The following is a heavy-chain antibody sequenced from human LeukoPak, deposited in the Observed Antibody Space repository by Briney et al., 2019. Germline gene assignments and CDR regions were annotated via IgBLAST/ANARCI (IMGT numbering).Heavy chain of an antibody. CDR2: ITPIFGAP. V-gene: IGHV1-69*13. Sequence: SVKVSCKASGDTFSSYPFTWVRQAPGQGLEWMGEITPIFGAPNYAQTFQGRVTITADESTSTVFMELSSLRSDDTAFYYCARNSRMASTSGLNYWGQGTLVTVSS. CDR1: GDTFSSYP. CDR3: ARNSRMASTSGLNY. D-gene: IGHD5-24*01. J-gene: IGHJ4*02.